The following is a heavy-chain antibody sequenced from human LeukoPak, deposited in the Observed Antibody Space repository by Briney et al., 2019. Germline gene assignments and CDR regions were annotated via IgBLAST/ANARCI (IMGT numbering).Heavy chain of an antibody. CDR3: ARRPDGFDI. Sequence: SETLSLTCAVYGGSLSGYHWSRIRQPPGKGLEYIGEINHSGSSKYNPSLKSRVTISVDTSKNQFSLKVDSVTAADTAVYYCARRPDGFDIWGQGTKVTVSS. J-gene: IGHJ3*02. CDR2: INHSGSS. V-gene: IGHV4-34*01. CDR1: GGSLSGYH.